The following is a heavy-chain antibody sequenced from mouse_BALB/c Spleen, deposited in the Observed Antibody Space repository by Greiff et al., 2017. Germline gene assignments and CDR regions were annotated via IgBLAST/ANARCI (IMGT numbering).Heavy chain of an antibody. CDR2: ISSGGGST. D-gene: IGHD4-1*02. J-gene: IGHJ4*01. CDR3: ARLNWDWYAMDY. CDR1: GFAFSSYD. V-gene: IGHV5-12-1*01. Sequence: EVQVVESGGGLVKPGGSLKLSCAASGFAFSSYDMSWVRQTPEQRLEWVAYISSGGGSTYYPDTVKGRFTISRDNAKNTLYLQMSSLKSEYTAMYYCARLNWDWYAMDYWGQGTSVTVSS.